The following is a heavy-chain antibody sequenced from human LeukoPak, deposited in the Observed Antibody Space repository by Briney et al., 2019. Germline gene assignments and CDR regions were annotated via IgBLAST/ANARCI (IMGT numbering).Heavy chain of an antibody. CDR2: ISGSGGST. V-gene: IGHV3-23*01. J-gene: IGHJ4*02. CDR3: AKTYYYGSGSYRISDY. D-gene: IGHD3-10*01. Sequence: PGGSLRLSCAASGFTFSSYAMSWVRQAPGKGLEWVSAISGSGGSTYYADSVKGQFTISRDNSKNTLYLQMNSLRAEDTAVYYCAKTYYYGSGSYRISDYWGQGTLVTVSS. CDR1: GFTFSSYA.